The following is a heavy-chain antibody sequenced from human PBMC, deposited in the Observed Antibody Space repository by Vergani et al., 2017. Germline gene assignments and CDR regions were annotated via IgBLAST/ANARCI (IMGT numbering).Heavy chain of an antibody. CDR3: ARAAGYSSGWDYYYYYYMDV. J-gene: IGHJ6*03. CDR1: GFTFSSYA. D-gene: IGHD6-19*01. V-gene: IGHV3-23*01. Sequence: EVQLLESGGGLVQPGGSLRLSCAASGFTFSSYAMSWVRQAPGKGLEWVSAISGSGGSTYYADSVKGRFTISRDNSKNTLYLQMNSLRAEDTAVYYCARAAGYSSGWDYYYYYYMDVWGKGTTVTVSS. CDR2: ISGSGGST.